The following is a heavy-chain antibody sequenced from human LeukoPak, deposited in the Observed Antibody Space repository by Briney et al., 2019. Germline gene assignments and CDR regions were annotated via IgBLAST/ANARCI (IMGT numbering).Heavy chain of an antibody. D-gene: IGHD3-16*01. V-gene: IGHV4-31*03. CDR2: IHYSGST. Sequence: SETLSLTCTVSGGSIGSGAYYWSWIRQHPGKGLEWIGYIHYSGSTYYNPSLKSRVTISVDTSKKQFYLKVNSVTATDTAVYYCASSETVMRTWGQGTLVTVSS. CDR1: GGSIGSGAYY. CDR3: ASSETVMRT. J-gene: IGHJ5*02.